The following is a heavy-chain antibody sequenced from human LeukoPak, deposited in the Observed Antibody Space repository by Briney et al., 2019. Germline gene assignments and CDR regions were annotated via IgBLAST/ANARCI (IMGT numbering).Heavy chain of an antibody. D-gene: IGHD5-18*01. CDR2: IRYDGSNK. J-gene: IGHJ4*02. CDR3: AKRGPFGYSYGKAGDY. CDR1: GFTFSSYG. Sequence: GGPLRLSCAASGFTFSSYGMHWVRQAPGEGLEWVAFIRYDGSNKYYADSVKGRFTISRDNSKNTLYLQMNSLRAEDTAVYYCAKRGPFGYSYGKAGDYWGQGTLVTVSS. V-gene: IGHV3-30*02.